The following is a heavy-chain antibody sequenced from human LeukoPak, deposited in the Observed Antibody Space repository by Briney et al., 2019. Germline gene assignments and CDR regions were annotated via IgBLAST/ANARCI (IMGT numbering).Heavy chain of an antibody. Sequence: SETLSLTCTVSGGSISSYYWSWIRQPPGKGLEWIGYIYYSGSTNYNPSLKSRVTISVDTSKNQFSLKLSSVTAEDTAVYYCAIRTSKGFDPWGQGTLVTVSS. CDR3: AIRTSKGFDP. D-gene: IGHD2-2*01. J-gene: IGHJ5*02. CDR1: GGSISSYY. V-gene: IGHV4-59*01. CDR2: IYYSGST.